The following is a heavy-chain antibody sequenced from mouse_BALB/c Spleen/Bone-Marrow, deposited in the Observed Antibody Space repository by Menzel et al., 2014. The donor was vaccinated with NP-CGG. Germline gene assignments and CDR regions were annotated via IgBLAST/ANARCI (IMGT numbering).Heavy chain of an antibody. V-gene: IGHV5-9*02. CDR1: GFAFSSYD. CDR3: VRRVQLDY. Sequence: LQQSGGGLVKPGGSLKLSCAASGFAFSSYDMSWVRQTPEKRLEWVATISSGGSYTYYPDSVEGRFTISRDNARNTLYLQMSSLRSEDTALYYCVRRVQLDYWGQGTTLTVSS. J-gene: IGHJ2*01. CDR2: ISSGGSYT.